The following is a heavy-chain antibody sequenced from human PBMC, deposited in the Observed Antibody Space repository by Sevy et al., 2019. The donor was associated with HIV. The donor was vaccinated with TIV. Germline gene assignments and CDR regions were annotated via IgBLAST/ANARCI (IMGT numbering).Heavy chain of an antibody. J-gene: IGHJ4*02. CDR3: ARDPLLGIAREVARGGY. CDR1: GFIFSDYY. CDR2: ISGSGIT. V-gene: IGHV3-11*04. D-gene: IGHD2-2*03. Sequence: GGSLRLSCSGSGFIFSDYYMSWIRQAPGRGLEWVSYISGSGITYCADSVEGRFTISRDNARNSLYLQMNSLRADDTAVYYCARDPLLGIAREVARGGYWGQGTLVTVSS.